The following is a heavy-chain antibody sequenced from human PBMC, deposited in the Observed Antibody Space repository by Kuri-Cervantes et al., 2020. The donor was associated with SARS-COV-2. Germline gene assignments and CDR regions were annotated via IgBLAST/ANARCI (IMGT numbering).Heavy chain of an antibody. CDR3: AREIQLWKPIDY. V-gene: IGHV1-69*06. J-gene: IGHJ4*02. Sequence: SVKVSCKASGGTFSSYAITWVRQAPGQGLEWMGGIIPFFGTANYAQKFQGRVTITADKSTSTAYMELSSLRSEDTAVYYCAREIQLWKPIDYWGQGTRVTVSS. CDR1: GGTFSSYA. CDR2: IIPFFGTA. D-gene: IGHD5-18*01.